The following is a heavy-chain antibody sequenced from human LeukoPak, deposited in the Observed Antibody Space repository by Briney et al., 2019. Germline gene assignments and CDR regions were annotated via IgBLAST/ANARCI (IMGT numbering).Heavy chain of an antibody. CDR3: ARESSGSGSYYYGMDV. CDR1: GGTFGSYA. V-gene: IGHV1-69*04. J-gene: IGHJ6*02. CDR2: IIPILGIA. D-gene: IGHD3-10*01. Sequence: SVKVSCKASGGTFGSYAISWVRQAPGQGLEWMGRIIPILGIANYAQKFQGRVTITADKSTSTAYMELSSLRSEDTAVYYCARESSGSGSYYYGMDVWGQGTTVTVSS.